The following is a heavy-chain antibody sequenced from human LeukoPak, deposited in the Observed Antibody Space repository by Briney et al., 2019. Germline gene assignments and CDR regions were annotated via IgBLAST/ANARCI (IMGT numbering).Heavy chain of an antibody. J-gene: IGHJ4*02. CDR1: VYTFTSYD. D-gene: IGHD3-10*01. Sequence: ASVKVSCKASVYTFTSYDINWVRQATGQGLEWMGWMNPNSGNTGYAQKFQGRGTMTRNTSISTPYMELSSLRSEDTAVYYCARGRGKWFGELSHFDYWGQGTLVTVSS. CDR3: ARGRGKWFGELSHFDY. CDR2: MNPNSGNT. V-gene: IGHV1-8*01.